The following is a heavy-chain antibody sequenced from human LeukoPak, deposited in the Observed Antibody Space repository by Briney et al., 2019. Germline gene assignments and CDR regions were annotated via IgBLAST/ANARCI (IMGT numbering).Heavy chain of an antibody. CDR1: GFTVSSNY. CDR3: ARELRAGFDY. V-gene: IGHV3-53*01. D-gene: IGHD4-17*01. Sequence: GGSLRLSCAASGFTVSSNYMSWVRQAPAQGLEWVSVVYSGCSTYYADSVKGRFTISRDNSKNTLYLQMNSLRAEDTAVYYCARELRAGFDYWGQGTMVTVSS. J-gene: IGHJ4*02. CDR2: VYSGCST.